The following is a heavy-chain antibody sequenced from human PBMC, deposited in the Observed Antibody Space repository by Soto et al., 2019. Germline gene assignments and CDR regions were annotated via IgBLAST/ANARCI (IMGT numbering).Heavy chain of an antibody. V-gene: IGHV1-2*04. J-gene: IGHJ4*02. Sequence: ASVKVSCKASGYTFTGYYMHWVRQAPGQGLEWMGWINPNSGGTNYAQKFQGWVTITRDTSASTAYMELSSLRSEDTAVYYCARAWVVVTAPDYWGQGTLVTVSS. CDR2: INPNSGGT. CDR1: GYTFTGYY. D-gene: IGHD2-21*02. CDR3: ARAWVVVTAPDY.